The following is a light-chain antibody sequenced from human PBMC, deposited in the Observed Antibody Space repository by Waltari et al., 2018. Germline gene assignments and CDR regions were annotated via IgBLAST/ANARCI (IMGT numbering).Light chain of an antibody. CDR1: QSVSSSY. J-gene: IGKJ3*01. CDR3: QQYGNSPFT. Sequence: EIVLTQSPGTLSLSPGEGATLSCRASQSVSSSYLAWYQQKPGQAPRLLIYGASSRATAIPDTLSGSGSGTDFTLTISGLQPEDFAVYYCQQYGNSPFTFGPGTKVDIK. CDR2: GAS. V-gene: IGKV3-20*01.